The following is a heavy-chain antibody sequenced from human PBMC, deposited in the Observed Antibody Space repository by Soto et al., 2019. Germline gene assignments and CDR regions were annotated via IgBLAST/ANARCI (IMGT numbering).Heavy chain of an antibody. Sequence: SETLSLTCTVSGGSISSSSYYWGWIRQPPGKGLEWIGSIYYSGSTYYNPSLKSRVTISVDTSKNQFSLKLSSVTAADTAVYYCARHLYGSQHRRPHYYYGMDVWGQGTTVTVSS. CDR1: GGSISSSSYY. V-gene: IGHV4-39*01. D-gene: IGHD2-15*01. CDR3: ARHLYGSQHRRPHYYYGMDV. J-gene: IGHJ6*02. CDR2: IYYSGST.